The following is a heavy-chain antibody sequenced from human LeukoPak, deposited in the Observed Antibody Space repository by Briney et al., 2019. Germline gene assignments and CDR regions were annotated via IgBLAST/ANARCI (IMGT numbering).Heavy chain of an antibody. D-gene: IGHD3-10*01. CDR3: ARLSRGLSFDY. Sequence: SETLSLTCAVYGGSFSGYYWSWIRQPPGKGLEWIGEINHSGSTNYNPSLKSRVTISVDTSKNQFSLKLSSVTAADTAVYYCARLSRGLSFDYRGQGTLVTVSS. V-gene: IGHV4-34*01. J-gene: IGHJ4*02. CDR2: INHSGST. CDR1: GGSFSGYY.